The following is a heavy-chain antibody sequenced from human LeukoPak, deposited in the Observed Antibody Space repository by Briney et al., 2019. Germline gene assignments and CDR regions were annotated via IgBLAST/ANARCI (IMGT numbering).Heavy chain of an antibody. CDR3: AKDRAGDSSGVFDY. V-gene: IGHV3-23*01. CDR1: GFTFDDYA. CDR2: ISGSGGST. Sequence: GRSLRLSCAASGFTFDDYAMHWVRQAPGKGLEWVSAISGSGGSTYYADSVKGRFTISRDNSKNTLYLQMNSLRAEDTAVYYCAKDRAGDSSGVFDYWGQGTLVTVSS. D-gene: IGHD3-22*01. J-gene: IGHJ4*02.